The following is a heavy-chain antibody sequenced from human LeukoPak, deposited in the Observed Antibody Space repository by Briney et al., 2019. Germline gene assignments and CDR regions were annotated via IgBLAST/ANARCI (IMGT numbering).Heavy chain of an antibody. CDR1: GFTFSSYA. D-gene: IGHD3-10*01. Sequence: GGSLRLPCAASGFTFSSYAMSWVRQAPGKGLEWVSAISGSGGSTYYADSVKGRFTISRDNSKNTLYLQMNSLRAEDTAVYYCAKDSKVTMVRGVHFDYWGQGTLVTVSS. CDR3: AKDSKVTMVRGVHFDY. CDR2: ISGSGGST. J-gene: IGHJ4*02. V-gene: IGHV3-23*01.